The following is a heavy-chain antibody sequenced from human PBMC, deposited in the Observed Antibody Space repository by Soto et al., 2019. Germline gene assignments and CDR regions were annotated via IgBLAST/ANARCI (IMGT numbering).Heavy chain of an antibody. Sequence: QVQLVESGGGLVKPGGSLRLFCATSGFIFSDYYMHWIRQAPGKGLEWISYISGNGRIIQYADSAKGRFTISRDNAQNSLYRQMNSLRAEDTALYFCARDFDADSRTDFDYWGQGTLVTVSS. J-gene: IGHJ4*02. V-gene: IGHV3-11*01. CDR1: GFIFSDYY. CDR3: ARDFDADSRTDFDY. CDR2: ISGNGRII. D-gene: IGHD4-17*01.